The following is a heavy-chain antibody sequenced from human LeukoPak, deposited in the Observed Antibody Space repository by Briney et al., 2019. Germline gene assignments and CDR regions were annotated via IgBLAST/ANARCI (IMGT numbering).Heavy chain of an antibody. D-gene: IGHD3-10*01. CDR1: GFTFSPYS. V-gene: IGHV3-48*02. CDR3: AREGYYYGSGSYYPFDY. CDR2: ISSSSSTI. J-gene: IGHJ4*02. Sequence: GGSLRLSCAASGFTFSPYSVTWVRKAPGKGLEWLSYISSSSSTIYYADSVKGRFTISRDNAENSLYLQMNSLRDDDTAVYYCAREGYYYGSGSYYPFDYWGQGTLVTVSS.